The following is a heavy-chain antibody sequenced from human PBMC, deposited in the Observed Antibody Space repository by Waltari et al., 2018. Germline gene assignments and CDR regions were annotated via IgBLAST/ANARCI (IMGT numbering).Heavy chain of an antibody. V-gene: IGHV4-34*01. CDR1: VGSFSGYY. D-gene: IGHD4-17*01. Sequence: QVQLQQWGAGLLKPSETLSLTCAVYVGSFSGYYWSWIRQPPGKGLEWIGEINHSGSTNYNPSLKSRVTISVDTSKNQFSLRLSSVTAADTAVYYCARITTVTTSAFDIWGQGTMVTVSS. J-gene: IGHJ3*02. CDR2: INHSGST. CDR3: ARITTVTTSAFDI.